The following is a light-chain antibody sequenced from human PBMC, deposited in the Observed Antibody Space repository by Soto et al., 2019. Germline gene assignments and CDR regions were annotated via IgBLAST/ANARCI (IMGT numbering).Light chain of an antibody. Sequence: DIVMTQSPDSLAVSLGERATIDCKSSQSVFYSSNNKNYLAWYQQQAGQPPKLLIYWASTRESGVPDRFSGSGSGTDFTLTISSLQTEDVAVYYCQQYYSSPWTFGQGTKVEIK. CDR2: WAS. J-gene: IGKJ1*01. V-gene: IGKV4-1*01. CDR3: QQYYSSPWT. CDR1: QSVFYSSNNKNY.